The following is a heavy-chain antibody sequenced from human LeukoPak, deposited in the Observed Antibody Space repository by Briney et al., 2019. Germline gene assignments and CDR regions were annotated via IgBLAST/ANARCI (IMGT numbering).Heavy chain of an antibody. V-gene: IGHV1-18*01. J-gene: IGHJ4*02. Sequence: ASVKVSCKASGYTFTSYGISWVRQAPGQGLEWMGWISAYNGNTNYAQKLQGRVTMTTDTSTSTAYMELRSLRSDDTAVYYCARRNHGITMVRGVITIDYWGQGTLVTVSS. CDR2: ISAYNGNT. CDR3: ARRNHGITMVRGVITIDY. D-gene: IGHD3-10*01. CDR1: GYTFTSYG.